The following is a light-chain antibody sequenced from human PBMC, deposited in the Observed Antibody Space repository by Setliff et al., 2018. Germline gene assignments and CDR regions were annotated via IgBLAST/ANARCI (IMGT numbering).Light chain of an antibody. V-gene: IGLV2-23*02. CDR3: CSYAGSSTFV. Sequence: QSALTQPASVSGSPGQSITISCTGTYSDVGKYNLVSWYQQHPGKAPKLILYDFTTRPSGVSDRFSGSKSANTASLKISGLQAEDEADYYCCSYAGSSTFVFGGGTKVTVL. CDR2: DFT. CDR1: YSDVGKYNL. J-gene: IGLJ1*01.